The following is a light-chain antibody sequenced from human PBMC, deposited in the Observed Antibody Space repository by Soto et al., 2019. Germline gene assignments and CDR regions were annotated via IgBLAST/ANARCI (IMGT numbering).Light chain of an antibody. Sequence: EIVLTQSPGTLSLSPGERATLSCRASQSLTSSYLAWYQQKPGQARRLLIYGASSRATGIPDRFSGSGSGTDFTLTISRLEREDFAVYYCQLYQSSPPSYSCGHGTKLEIK. CDR2: GAS. V-gene: IGKV3-20*01. CDR1: QSLTSSY. J-gene: IGKJ2*01. CDR3: QLYQSSPPSYS.